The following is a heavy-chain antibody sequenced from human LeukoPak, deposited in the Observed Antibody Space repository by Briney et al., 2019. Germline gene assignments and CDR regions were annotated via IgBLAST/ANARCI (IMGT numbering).Heavy chain of an antibody. Sequence: TGGSLRLSCAASGFTFSSYSMNWVRQAPGKGLVWVSRIRPEGTTTAYADSVKGRFTISRDNAKNTLFLQMNSLSAEDTAVYYCARDLDWILFDYWGQGTLVTVSS. D-gene: IGHD3-9*01. V-gene: IGHV3-74*03. J-gene: IGHJ4*02. CDR2: IRPEGTTT. CDR3: ARDLDWILFDY. CDR1: GFTFSSYS.